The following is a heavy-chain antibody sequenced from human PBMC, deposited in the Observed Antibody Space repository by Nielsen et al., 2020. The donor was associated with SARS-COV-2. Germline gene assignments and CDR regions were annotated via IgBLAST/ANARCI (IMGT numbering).Heavy chain of an antibody. D-gene: IGHD5-12*01. CDR3: AKDRGEWLRFFDY. J-gene: IGHJ4*02. Sequence: GGSLRLSCAASGFTFSSYGMHWVRQAPGKGLEWVAVISYDGSNKYYADSVKGRFTISRDNSKNTLYLQMNSLRAEDTAVYYCAKDRGEWLRFFDYWGQGTLVTVSS. CDR1: GFTFSSYG. CDR2: ISYDGSNK. V-gene: IGHV3-30*18.